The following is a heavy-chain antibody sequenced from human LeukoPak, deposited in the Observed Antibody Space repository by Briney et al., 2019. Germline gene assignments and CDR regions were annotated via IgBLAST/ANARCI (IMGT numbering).Heavy chain of an antibody. CDR2: ISGSGGST. Sequence: GGSLRLSCAASGFTFSSYAMSWVRQAPGKGLEWVSAISGSGGSTYYADSVKGRFTISRDNSENTLYLQMNSLRAEDTAVYYCAKGGDRTYYYYYMDVWGKGTTVTISS. CDR3: AKGGDRTYYYYYMDV. V-gene: IGHV3-23*01. J-gene: IGHJ6*03. D-gene: IGHD2-21*02. CDR1: GFTFSSYA.